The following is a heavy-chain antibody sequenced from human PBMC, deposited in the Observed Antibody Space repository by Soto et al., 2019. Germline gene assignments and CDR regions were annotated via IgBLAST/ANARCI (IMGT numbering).Heavy chain of an antibody. Sequence: QVQLQESGPGLVKPSETLSLTCTVSGGYISNYYWSWIRQPPGKGLEWIGYIYYTGSTKYNPSLKSRVTKSVDTSKNQFSLRLSSVIAADTAVYYCARGPWNADFEYWGQGIVVTVSS. CDR2: IYYTGST. J-gene: IGHJ4*02. CDR1: GGYISNYY. D-gene: IGHD1-1*01. CDR3: ARGPWNADFEY. V-gene: IGHV4-59*01.